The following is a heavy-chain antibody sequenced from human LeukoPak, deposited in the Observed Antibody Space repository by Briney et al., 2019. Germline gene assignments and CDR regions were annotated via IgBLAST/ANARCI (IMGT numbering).Heavy chain of an antibody. V-gene: IGHV3-74*01. J-gene: IGHJ4*02. D-gene: IGHD3-10*01. CDR1: GFTFSSYW. CDR2: INSDGSST. Sequence: GGSLRLSCAASGFTFSSYWMHWVRQAPGKGLLWVSRINSDGSSTSYADSVKGRFTISRDNAKNTLYLQMNSLRAEDTAVYYCASPRITANSFDSWGQGTLVTVSS. CDR3: ASPRITANSFDS.